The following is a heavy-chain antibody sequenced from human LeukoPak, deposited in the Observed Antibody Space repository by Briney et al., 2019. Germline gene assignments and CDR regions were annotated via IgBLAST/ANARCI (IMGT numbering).Heavy chain of an antibody. Sequence: GASVKVSCKASGYTFTSYGISWVRQAPGQGLEWMGRIIPILGIANYAQKFQGRVTITADKSTSTAYMELSSLRSEDTAVYYCASFLWPDRGRHAFDIWGQGTMVTVSS. V-gene: IGHV1-69*04. CDR3: ASFLWPDRGRHAFDI. CDR1: GYTFTSYG. D-gene: IGHD3-10*01. CDR2: IIPILGIA. J-gene: IGHJ3*02.